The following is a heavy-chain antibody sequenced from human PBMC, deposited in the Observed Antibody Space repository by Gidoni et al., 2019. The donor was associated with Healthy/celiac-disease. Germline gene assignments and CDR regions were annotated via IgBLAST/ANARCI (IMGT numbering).Heavy chain of an antibody. CDR3: ARKDYIPNLYYYGMDV. CDR2: IIPIFGTA. CDR1: GGTFSSYA. D-gene: IGHD4-4*01. J-gene: IGHJ6*02. V-gene: IGHV1-69*01. Sequence: QVQLVQSGAEVEKPGSSVKVSCKASGGTFSSYAISWVRQAPGQGLEWMGGIIPIFGTANYAQKFQGRVTITADESTSTAYMELSSLRSEDTAVYYGARKDYIPNLYYYGMDVWGQGTTVTVSS.